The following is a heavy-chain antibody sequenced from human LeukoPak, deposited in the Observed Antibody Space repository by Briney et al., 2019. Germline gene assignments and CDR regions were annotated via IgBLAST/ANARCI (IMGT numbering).Heavy chain of an antibody. Sequence: ASVKVSCKASGYTFTSYYMHWVRQAPGQGLEWMGIINPSGGSTSYAQKFQGRVTITADKSTSTAYMELSSLRSEDTAVYYCARKSYYYYYMDVWGKGTTVTVSS. CDR3: ARKSYYYYYMDV. CDR2: INPSGGST. J-gene: IGHJ6*03. CDR1: GYTFTSYY. V-gene: IGHV1-46*01.